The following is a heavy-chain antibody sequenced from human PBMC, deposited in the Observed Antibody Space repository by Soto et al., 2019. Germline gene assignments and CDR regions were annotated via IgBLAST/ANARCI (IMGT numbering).Heavy chain of an antibody. CDR1: GVTFSGSA. J-gene: IGHJ6*02. CDR3: ATSNDEWYYYAMDV. CDR2: IRSNAKSYAT. D-gene: IGHD1-1*01. Sequence: GGSLGLCCAVSGVTFSGSAIHWVRQASGKGLEWVGRIRSNAKSYATAYAASVKGRFTISRDDSKNTAYLQMNSLKTEDTAVYYCATSNDEWYYYAMDVWGQGTTVPVSS. V-gene: IGHV3-73*01.